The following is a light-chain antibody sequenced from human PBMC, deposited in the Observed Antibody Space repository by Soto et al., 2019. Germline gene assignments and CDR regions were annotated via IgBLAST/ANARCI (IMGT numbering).Light chain of an antibody. CDR1: QSVASNY. CDR2: GAS. Sequence: EIVLTQSPGTLSLSPGERATLSCRASQSVASNYLAWYQLKPGQAPRLLIYGASSRATGIPDRFGGSGSGTDFTLTISRLEPEDFAVYFCQQYGDSPETFGHGTKVEIK. CDR3: QQYGDSPET. V-gene: IGKV3-20*01. J-gene: IGKJ1*01.